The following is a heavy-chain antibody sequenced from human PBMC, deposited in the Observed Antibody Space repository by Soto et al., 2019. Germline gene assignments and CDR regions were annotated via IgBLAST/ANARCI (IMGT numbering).Heavy chain of an antibody. Sequence: PSETLSLTCTISGGSISTYYWSWIRQSPGKGLEWIGYIHYSGRTNHNPSLKSRVTISVDTSKNQFSLNLSSVTAADTAVYYCARGKEAAAGPGIFGYWGQGTLVTVSS. CDR2: IHYSGRT. CDR3: ARGKEAAAGPGIFGY. CDR1: GGSISTYY. D-gene: IGHD6-13*01. V-gene: IGHV4-59*01. J-gene: IGHJ4*02.